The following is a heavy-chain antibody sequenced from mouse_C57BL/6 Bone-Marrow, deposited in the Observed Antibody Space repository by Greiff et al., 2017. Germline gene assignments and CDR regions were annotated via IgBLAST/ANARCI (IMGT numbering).Heavy chain of an antibody. D-gene: IGHD1-1*01. V-gene: IGHV6-6*01. J-gene: IGHJ1*03. Sequence: EVNVVESGGGLVQPGGSMKLSCAASGFTFSDAWMDWVRQSPAKGLGWVAEIRNKANNHATYYAESVIGRFTISRDDSKSSVYLQVKSLRAEDTGIDDCTRTHYYGSPYWYFDFWGTGTTVAVSS. CDR2: IRNKANNHAT. CDR3: TRTHYYGSPYWYFDF. CDR1: GFTFSDAW.